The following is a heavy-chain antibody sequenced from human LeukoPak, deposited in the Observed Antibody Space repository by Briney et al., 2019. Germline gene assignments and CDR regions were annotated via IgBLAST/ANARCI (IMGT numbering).Heavy chain of an antibody. CDR1: GFTFSSYD. V-gene: IGHV3-13*03. CDR2: IGTAGDT. J-gene: IGHJ4*02. CDR3: TRESTSMIVVVYGGTFDY. D-gene: IGHD3-22*01. Sequence: GGSLRLSCAACGFTFSSYDMHWVRQAAGKGLEWVSAIGTAGDTYYPGSVKGQFTISRENAKNSLYLQMNSLRAEDTAVYYCTRESTSMIVVVYGGTFDYRGQGTLVTVSS.